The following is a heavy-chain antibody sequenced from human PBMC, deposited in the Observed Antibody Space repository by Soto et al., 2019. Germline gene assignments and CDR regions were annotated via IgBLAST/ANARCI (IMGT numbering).Heavy chain of an antibody. CDR2: ISYDGSNK. V-gene: IGHV3-30*03. Sequence: GGSLRLSCAASGVTFSSYGMHWVRQAPGKGLEWVAVISYDGSNKYYADSVKGRFTISRDNAKNTLYLHMNSLRDEDTAVYYCASLLGNYYYGMDVWGQGTTVTVSS. CDR1: GVTFSSYG. J-gene: IGHJ6*02. D-gene: IGHD2-15*01. CDR3: ASLLGNYYYGMDV.